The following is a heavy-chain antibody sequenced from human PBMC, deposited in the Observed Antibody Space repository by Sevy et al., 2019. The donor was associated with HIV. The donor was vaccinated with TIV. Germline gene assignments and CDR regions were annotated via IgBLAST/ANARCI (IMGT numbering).Heavy chain of an antibody. D-gene: IGHD3-10*01. J-gene: IGHJ4*02. V-gene: IGHV1-18*01. CDR3: ASVPTYDYGSATYFDY. CDR2: IGIYNGNS. Sequence: ASVKVSCKTSGFDFSSYGITWVRQAPGQGLEWMGWIGIYNGNSNSAQKLQGRVSMTTDTSTNTVYMELRNLRSDATAVYYCASVPTYDYGSATYFDYWGQGTLVTVSS. CDR1: GFDFSSYG.